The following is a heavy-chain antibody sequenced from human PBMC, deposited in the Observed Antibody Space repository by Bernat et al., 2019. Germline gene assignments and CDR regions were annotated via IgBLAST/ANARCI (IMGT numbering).Heavy chain of an antibody. CDR2: ISAYNGNT. CDR3: ALQYYYDSSGSNWFDP. CDR1: GYTFTSYG. Sequence: QVQLVQSGAEVKKPGASVKVSCKASGYTFTSYGISWVRQAPGQGLEWMGWISAYNGNTNYAQKLQGRVTMTTDTSTSTAYMELRSLRSDDTAVHYCALQYYYDSSGSNWFDPWGQGTLVTVSS. D-gene: IGHD3-22*01. V-gene: IGHV1-18*01. J-gene: IGHJ5*02.